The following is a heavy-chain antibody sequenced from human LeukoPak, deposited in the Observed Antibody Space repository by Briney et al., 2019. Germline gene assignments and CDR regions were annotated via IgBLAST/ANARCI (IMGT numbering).Heavy chain of an antibody. D-gene: IGHD3-22*01. CDR1: GFTFSSNW. CDR3: AKDLAYQPEITMIVVVINLSFDY. V-gene: IGHV3-74*01. J-gene: IGHJ4*02. Sequence: PGGSLRLSCAASGFTFSSNWMHWVRQGPGKGLVWVSRINPDGSRTDYAESVKGRFTISRDNSKNTLYLQMNSLRAEDTAVYYCAKDLAYQPEITMIVVVINLSFDYWGQGTLVTVSS. CDR2: INPDGSRT.